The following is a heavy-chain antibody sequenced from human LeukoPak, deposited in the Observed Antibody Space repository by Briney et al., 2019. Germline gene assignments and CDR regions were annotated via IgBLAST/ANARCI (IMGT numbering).Heavy chain of an antibody. Sequence: GESLKISCKGSGYSFTSYWIGWVRQMPGKGLEWMGIIYPGDSDTRYSPSFQGQVTISADKSISTAYLQWSSLKASDTAMYYCARHLADYDFWSGYNPNRYYYYYMDVWGKGTTVTVSS. CDR2: IYPGDSDT. CDR1: GYSFTSYW. J-gene: IGHJ6*03. CDR3: ARHLADYDFWSGYNPNRYYYYYMDV. D-gene: IGHD3-3*01. V-gene: IGHV5-51*01.